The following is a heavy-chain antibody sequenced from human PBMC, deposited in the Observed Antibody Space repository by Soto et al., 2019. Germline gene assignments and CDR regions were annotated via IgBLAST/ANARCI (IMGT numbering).Heavy chain of an antibody. J-gene: IGHJ4*02. CDR2: ISSSSSYI. D-gene: IGHD2-2*01. Sequence: GGSLRLSCAASGFTFSSYSMNWVRQAPGKGLEWVSSISSSSSYIYYADSVKGRFTISRDNAKNSLYLQMNSLRAEDTAVYYCARDNDGLDIVVVPADYWGQGTLVTVSS. V-gene: IGHV3-21*01. CDR3: ARDNDGLDIVVVPADY. CDR1: GFTFSSYS.